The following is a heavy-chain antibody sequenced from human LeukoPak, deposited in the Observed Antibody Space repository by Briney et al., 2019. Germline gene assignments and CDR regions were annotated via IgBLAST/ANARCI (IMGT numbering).Heavy chain of an antibody. J-gene: IGHJ3*02. Sequence: PGGSLRLSCAASGFTFDDYAMHWVRQAPGKGLEWVSGISWNSGSIGYADSVKGRFTISRDNAKNSLYLQMNSLRAEDMALCYCAKDIFAGYCSGGSCYGAFDIWGQGTMVTVSS. CDR3: AKDIFAGYCSGGSCYGAFDI. V-gene: IGHV3-9*03. CDR2: ISWNSGSI. D-gene: IGHD2-15*01. CDR1: GFTFDDYA.